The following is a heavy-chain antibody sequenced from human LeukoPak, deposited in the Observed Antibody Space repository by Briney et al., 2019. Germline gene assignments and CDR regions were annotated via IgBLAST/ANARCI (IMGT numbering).Heavy chain of an antibody. J-gene: IGHJ4*02. CDR1: GFTFSSYG. CDR3: AKPEDSTGYYYFDY. CDR2: ISYDGGNK. Sequence: GGSLRLSCAASGFTFSSYGMHWVRQAPGKGLEWVAVISYDGGNKYNADSVKGRFTISRDNSKNTLYLQLNSLRAEDTAVYYCAKPEDSTGYYYFDYWGQGALATVSS. D-gene: IGHD3-22*01. V-gene: IGHV3-30*18.